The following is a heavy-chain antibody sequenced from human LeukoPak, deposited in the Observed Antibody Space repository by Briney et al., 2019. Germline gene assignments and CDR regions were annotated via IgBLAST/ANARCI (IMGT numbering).Heavy chain of an antibody. Sequence: GGSLRLSCAATGFTFSSYSKNWVRQAPGKGLEWVSSISSSSSYIYYADSVKGRFTISRDNAKNSLYLQMNSLRAEDTAVYYCARDVTIFDAFDIWGQGTMVTVSS. CDR2: ISSSSSYI. CDR3: ARDVTIFDAFDI. J-gene: IGHJ3*02. D-gene: IGHD3-3*01. CDR1: GFTFSSYS. V-gene: IGHV3-21*01.